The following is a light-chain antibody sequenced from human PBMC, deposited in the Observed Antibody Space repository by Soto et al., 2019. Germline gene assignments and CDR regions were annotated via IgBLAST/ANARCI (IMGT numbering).Light chain of an antibody. CDR3: CSYAGSSTYV. Sequence: QSVLTQPASVSGSPGQSITISCTGTSSDVRSYNLVSWYQQHPGKAPKVMIYEVSKRPSGVSNRFSGSKFGNTASLTISGLQADDEADYYCCSYAGSSTYVFGTGTKVTVL. V-gene: IGLV2-23*02. J-gene: IGLJ1*01. CDR1: SSDVRSYNL. CDR2: EVS.